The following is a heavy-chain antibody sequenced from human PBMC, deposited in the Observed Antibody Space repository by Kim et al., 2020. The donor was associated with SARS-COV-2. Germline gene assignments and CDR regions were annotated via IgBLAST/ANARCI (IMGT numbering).Heavy chain of an antibody. V-gene: IGHV3-23*01. J-gene: IGHJ4*02. D-gene: IGHD3-10*01. CDR3: AKGGGYYGSGSPSH. Sequence: ADSVKGRFTISRDNSKNTLYLQVNSLRAEDTAVYYCAKGGGYYGSGSPSHWGQGTLVTVSS.